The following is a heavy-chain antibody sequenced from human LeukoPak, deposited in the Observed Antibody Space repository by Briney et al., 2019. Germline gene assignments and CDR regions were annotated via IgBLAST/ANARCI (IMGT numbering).Heavy chain of an antibody. Sequence: GGALRLSCAASGFTFSRQWMSWVGQAPGRGREGVANINQDGREKYYVDSVKGRFTISRDNAKNPLYLQMNSLRAENTAVYYCARDHPAACLIFDYWGQGSLVTVSS. CDR3: ARDHPAACLIFDY. V-gene: IGHV3-7*03. J-gene: IGHJ4*02. D-gene: IGHD6-13*01. CDR2: INQDGREK. CDR1: GFTFSRQW.